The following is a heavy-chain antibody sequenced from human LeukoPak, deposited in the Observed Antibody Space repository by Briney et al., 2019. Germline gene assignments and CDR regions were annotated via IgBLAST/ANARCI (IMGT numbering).Heavy chain of an antibody. Sequence: GESLKISCKGSGYSFTSYWIGWVRQMPGKGLEWMEIIYPGDSDTRYSPSFQGQVTISADKSISTAYLQWSSLKASDTAMYYCARREYCGGDCYSGYFQHWGQGTLVTVSS. CDR1: GYSFTSYW. V-gene: IGHV5-51*01. CDR3: ARREYCGGDCYSGYFQH. J-gene: IGHJ1*01. D-gene: IGHD2-21*02. CDR2: IYPGDSDT.